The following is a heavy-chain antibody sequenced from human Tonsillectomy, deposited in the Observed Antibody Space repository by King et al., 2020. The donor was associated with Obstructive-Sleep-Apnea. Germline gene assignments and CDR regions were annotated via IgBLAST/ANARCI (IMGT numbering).Heavy chain of an antibody. CDR2: INPNSGGT. J-gene: IGHJ5*02. D-gene: IGHD3-10*01. V-gene: IGHV1-2*02. Sequence: QLVQSGAEVKKPGASVKVSCKASGYTFTDYYMHWVRQAPGQGLEWMGWINPNSGGTNYAQKFQGRGTMTRDTSISTAYMELSRLTSDDTAVYYCARDRPPAYGSGSKNWFDPWGQGTLVTVSS. CDR3: ARDRPPAYGSGSKNWFDP. CDR1: GYTFTDYY.